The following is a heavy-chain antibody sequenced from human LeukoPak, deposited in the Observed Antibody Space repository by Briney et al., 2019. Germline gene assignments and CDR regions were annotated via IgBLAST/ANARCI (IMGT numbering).Heavy chain of an antibody. CDR1: GFTFSNYW. V-gene: IGHV3-7*01. D-gene: IGHD4-17*01. CDR3: ARDFTTVTTAYLHH. Sequence: PGGSLRLSCVVSGFTFSNYWMSWVRQAPGKGLEWVANIKQEGTEKYYVDSVKDRFTVSKDNAKNSLYLQMSSLRAEDTAVYYCARDFTTVTTAYLHHWGQGALVTVSS. J-gene: IGHJ1*01. CDR2: IKQEGTEK.